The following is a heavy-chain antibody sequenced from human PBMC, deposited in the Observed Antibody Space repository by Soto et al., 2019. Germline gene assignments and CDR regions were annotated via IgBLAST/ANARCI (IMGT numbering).Heavy chain of an antibody. J-gene: IGHJ3*02. D-gene: IGHD6-19*01. CDR2: ISGSGCST. V-gene: IGHV3-23*01. CDR1: GVTFSSYS. CDR3: ATAWAGSGWRDAFDI. Sequence: PGGSLRLSCAASGVTFSSYSMSWVRQAPGKGLEWVSAISGSGCSTYYADSVKGRFTSSRDNSKNTLYLQMNSLRAEDTAVYYCATAWAGSGWRDAFDIWGHGTMVNVSS.